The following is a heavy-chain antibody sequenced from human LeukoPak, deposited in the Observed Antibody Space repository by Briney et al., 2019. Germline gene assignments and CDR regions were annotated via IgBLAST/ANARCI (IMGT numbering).Heavy chain of an antibody. CDR2: INPNSGGT. Sequence: ASVKVSCKASGYTFTGYYMHWVRQAPGQGLEWMGRINPNSGGTNYAQKFQGRVTITRDTSISTAYMELSRLRSDDTAVYYCARDGAFWSGYSLNWFDPWGQGTLVTVSS. CDR1: GYTFTGYY. CDR3: ARDGAFWSGYSLNWFDP. D-gene: IGHD3-3*01. J-gene: IGHJ5*02. V-gene: IGHV1-2*06.